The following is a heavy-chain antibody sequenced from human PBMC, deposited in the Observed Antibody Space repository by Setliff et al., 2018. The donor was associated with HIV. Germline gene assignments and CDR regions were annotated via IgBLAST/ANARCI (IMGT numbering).Heavy chain of an antibody. Sequence: GALRLSCTTSGFTFGVYAMTWVRQAPGKGLEWVGFIRHKAYGGTAEYDASVKGRFTISRDDSKSIAYLQMDSLKAEDTAVYYCTANYEHYWGQGTLVTVS. V-gene: IGHV3-49*04. CDR1: GFTFGVYA. CDR3: TANYEHY. CDR2: IRHKAYGGTA. J-gene: IGHJ4*02. D-gene: IGHD4-4*01.